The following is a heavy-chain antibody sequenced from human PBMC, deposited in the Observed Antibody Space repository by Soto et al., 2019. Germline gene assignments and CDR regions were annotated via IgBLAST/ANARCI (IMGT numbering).Heavy chain of an antibody. J-gene: IGHJ4*02. CDR3: AKDKADFWSGYYPYYFDY. CDR1: GFTFSSYA. V-gene: IGHV3-23*01. Sequence: PGGSLRLSCAASGFTFSSYAMSWVRQAPGKGLEWVSAISGSGGSTYYADSVKGRFTISRDNSKNTLYLQMNSLRAEDTAVYYCAKDKADFWSGYYPYYFDYWGQGTLVTVSS. D-gene: IGHD3-3*01. CDR2: ISGSGGST.